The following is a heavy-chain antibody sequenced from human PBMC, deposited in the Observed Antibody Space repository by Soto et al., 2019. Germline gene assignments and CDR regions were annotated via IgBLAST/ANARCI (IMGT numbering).Heavy chain of an antibody. J-gene: IGHJ5*02. CDR1: GAPISGFY. CDR3: ARRRDGYTGVWFDP. Sequence: SETLSLTCTVSGAPISGFYWSWIRQPPGKGLEWIGHIYYSGSTNYNPSLKSRVTISVDMSKNQFSLNLTSATAADTAVYYCARRRDGYTGVWFDPWGQGTLVTVSS. D-gene: IGHD5-12*01. V-gene: IGHV4-59*01. CDR2: IYYSGST.